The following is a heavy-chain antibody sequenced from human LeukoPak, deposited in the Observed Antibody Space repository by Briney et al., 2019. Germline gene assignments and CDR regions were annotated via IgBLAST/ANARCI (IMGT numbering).Heavy chain of an antibody. CDR2: IKGDGSEK. CDR1: GFTFSGYW. V-gene: IGHV3-7*01. CDR3: ARDEYRSRWLHP. D-gene: IGHD5-24*01. J-gene: IGHJ5*02. Sequence: GGSLRLSCAASGFTFSGYWMSWVRLAPGKGLEWVANIKGDGSEKWYADSVKGRFTISRENAQNSGHLQMNSLRAEDTAVYHCARDEYRSRWLHPWGQGTLVTVTS.